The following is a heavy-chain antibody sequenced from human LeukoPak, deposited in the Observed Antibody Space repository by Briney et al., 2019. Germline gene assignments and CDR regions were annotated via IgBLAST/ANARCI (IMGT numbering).Heavy chain of an antibody. CDR2: IYYSGST. J-gene: IGHJ4*02. Sequence: SETLSLTCTVSGGSISSSSNYWGWIRQPPGKGLEWIGSIYYSGSTYYNPSLKSRVTISVDTSKNQFSLKLSPVTAADTAVYYCATEESGDPFDYWGQGTLVTVSS. D-gene: IGHD1-26*01. CDR1: GGSISSSSNY. V-gene: IGHV4-39*01. CDR3: ATEESGDPFDY.